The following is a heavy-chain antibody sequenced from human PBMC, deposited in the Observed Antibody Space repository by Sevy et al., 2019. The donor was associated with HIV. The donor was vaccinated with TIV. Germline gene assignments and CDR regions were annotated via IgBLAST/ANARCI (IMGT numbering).Heavy chain of an antibody. CDR3: ARPYDSSGYYFGGQGYFDY. Sequence: SETLSLTCTVSRGSISSSRCYWGWIRQPPGKGLEWIGTIYYSGSTYYNPSLKSRVTISVDTSKNHFSLRLNSVTAADTAVYYCARPYDSSGYYFGGQGYFDYWGQGILVTVSS. V-gene: IGHV4-39*02. D-gene: IGHD3-22*01. CDR1: RGSISSSRCY. J-gene: IGHJ4*02. CDR2: IYYSGST.